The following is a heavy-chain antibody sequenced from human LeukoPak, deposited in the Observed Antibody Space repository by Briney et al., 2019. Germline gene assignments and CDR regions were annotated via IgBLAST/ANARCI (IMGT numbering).Heavy chain of an antibody. V-gene: IGHV1-69*04. CDR3: ARTTAMVTGHYFDY. Sequence: SVKVSCKASGGTFSSYAISWVRQAPGQGLEWMGRIIPILGIANYAQKFQGRVTITADRSTSTAYMELSSLRSEDTAVYYCARTTAMVTGHYFDYWGQGTLVTVSS. D-gene: IGHD5-18*01. CDR2: IIPILGIA. CDR1: GGTFSSYA. J-gene: IGHJ4*02.